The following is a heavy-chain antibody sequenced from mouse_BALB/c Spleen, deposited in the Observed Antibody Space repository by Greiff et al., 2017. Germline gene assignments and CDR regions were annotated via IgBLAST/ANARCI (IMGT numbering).Heavy chain of an antibody. D-gene: IGHD4-1*02. CDR3: ARGTQLGGVAY. J-gene: IGHJ3*01. V-gene: IGHV3-2*02. CDR1: GYSITSDYA. CDR2: ISYSGST. Sequence: EVQLQQSGPGLVKPSQSLSLTCTVTGYSITSDYAWNWIRQFPGNKLEWMGYISYSGSTSYNPSLKSRISITRDTSKNQFFLQLNSVTTEDTATYYCARGTQLGGVAYWGQGTLVTVSA.